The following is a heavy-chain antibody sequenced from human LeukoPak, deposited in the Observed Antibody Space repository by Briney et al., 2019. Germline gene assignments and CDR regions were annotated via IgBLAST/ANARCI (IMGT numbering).Heavy chain of an antibody. V-gene: IGHV4-61*01. CDR1: GGSIRSSSYY. CDR2: IYYSGST. J-gene: IGHJ4*02. Sequence: PSETLSLTCTVSGGSIRSSSYYWGWIRQIPGKGLEWIGYIYYSGSTNYNPSLKSRVTMSLDTSKNQFFLKLSSVTAADTAVYYCAREAGANFDYWGQGTLVTVSS. CDR3: AREAGANFDY. D-gene: IGHD4/OR15-4a*01.